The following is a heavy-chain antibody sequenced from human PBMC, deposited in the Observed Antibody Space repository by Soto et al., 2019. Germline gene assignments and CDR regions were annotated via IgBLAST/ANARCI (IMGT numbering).Heavy chain of an antibody. J-gene: IGHJ3*02. CDR3: ARLHMITFGGHVYRPFDI. CDR2: MYHSGST. CDR1: GGSISSNYR. D-gene: IGHD3-16*01. Sequence: QVQLQESGPGLVKPSGTLSLTCEVSGGSISSNYRWSWVRQPPGKGLEWIGEMYHSGSTNYNPSLKSRVTISVDKSNNQFFLDLTSVTAADTAVYYCARLHMITFGGHVYRPFDIWGQGTMVTVSS. V-gene: IGHV4-4*02.